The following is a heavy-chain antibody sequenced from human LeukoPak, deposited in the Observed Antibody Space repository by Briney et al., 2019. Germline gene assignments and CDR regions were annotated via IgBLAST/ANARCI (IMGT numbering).Heavy chain of an antibody. CDR2: ISAYNGNT. V-gene: IGHV1-18*01. D-gene: IGHD2-2*02. Sequence: ASVKVSCKASGYTFTSYGISWVRQAPGQGLEWMGWISAYNGNTNYAQKLQGRVTMTTDTSTSTAYMELRSLRSDDTAVYYCARGTTAAIPETYYYYYMDVWGKGTTVTVSS. CDR3: ARGTTAAIPETYYYYYMDV. CDR1: GYTFTSYG. J-gene: IGHJ6*03.